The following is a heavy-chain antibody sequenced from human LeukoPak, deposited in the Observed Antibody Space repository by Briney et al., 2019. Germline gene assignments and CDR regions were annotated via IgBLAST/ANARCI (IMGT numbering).Heavy chain of an antibody. D-gene: IGHD2-2*01. J-gene: IGHJ6*03. V-gene: IGHV3-48*04. Sequence: PEGSLRLSCAVSGFTFSVYGMNWVRQAPGKGLEWLSHISSGGTTIYYADSVKGRFTVSRDNVENSLFLQMNSLRVDDTAVYYCVRDFEVPAAAPDYYYFYYMDVWGTGTTVTVSS. CDR3: VRDFEVPAAAPDYYYFYYMDV. CDR2: ISSGGTTI. CDR1: GFTFSVYG.